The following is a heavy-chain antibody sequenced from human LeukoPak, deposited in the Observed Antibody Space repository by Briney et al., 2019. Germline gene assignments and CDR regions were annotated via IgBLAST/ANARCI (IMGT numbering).Heavy chain of an antibody. V-gene: IGHV4-39*01. Sequence: SETLSLTCTVSGGSISSSSYYWGWIRQPPGKGLEWIGSIYYSGSTYYNPSLKSRVTISVDTSKNQFSLKLSSVTAADTAVYYCAICVPYYYDSSGYYHYYFDYWGQGTLVTVSS. CDR3: AICVPYYYDSSGYYHYYFDY. CDR1: GGSISSSSYY. J-gene: IGHJ4*02. D-gene: IGHD3-22*01. CDR2: IYYSGST.